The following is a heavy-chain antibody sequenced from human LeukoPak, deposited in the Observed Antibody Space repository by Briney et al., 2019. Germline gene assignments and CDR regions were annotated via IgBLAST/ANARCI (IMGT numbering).Heavy chain of an antibody. CDR1: SGSVNSYY. CDR3: ARGYSSGWPLD. D-gene: IGHD6-19*01. Sequence: SETLSLTCTVSSGSVNSYYWSWIRQPPGKGLEWIGYIYYSGSTNYNPSLKSRVTISVDTSKNQFSLKLSSVTAADTAVYFCARGYSSGWPLDWGQGTLVTVSS. V-gene: IGHV4-59*02. J-gene: IGHJ4*02. CDR2: IYYSGST.